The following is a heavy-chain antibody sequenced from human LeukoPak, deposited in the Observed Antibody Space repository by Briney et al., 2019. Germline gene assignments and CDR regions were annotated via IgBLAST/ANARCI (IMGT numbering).Heavy chain of an antibody. CDR2: IIPIFGTA. D-gene: IGHD3-10*01. V-gene: IGHV1-69*01. CDR1: GGTFISYA. CDR3: ARKLPLGYFDY. Sequence: ASVKVSCKASGGTFISYAISWVRQAPGQGLEWMGGIIPIFGTANYAQKFQGRVTITADESTSTAYMELSSLRSEDTAVYYCARKLPLGYFDYWGQGTLVTVSS. J-gene: IGHJ4*02.